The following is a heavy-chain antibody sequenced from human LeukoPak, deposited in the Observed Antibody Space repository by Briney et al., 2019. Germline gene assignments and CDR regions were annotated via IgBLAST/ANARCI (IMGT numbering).Heavy chain of an antibody. CDR2: IRYEVSNK. CDR3: ASDMRMATRIAF. V-gene: IGHV3-30*02. D-gene: IGHD5-24*01. CDR1: GFNFNIYG. J-gene: IGHJ4*02. Sequence: GGSLRLSCAASGFNFNIYGMHWVRQRPGKGLERGGFIRYEVSNKYYTDSVKSGFTISRDNSKNTVSLQLNSLRHEDTAVSYCASDMRMATRIAFRGQGPLVTVS.